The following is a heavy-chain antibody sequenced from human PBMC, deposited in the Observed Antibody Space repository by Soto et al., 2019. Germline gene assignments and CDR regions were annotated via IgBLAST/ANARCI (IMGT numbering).Heavy chain of an antibody. V-gene: IGHV4-31*02. CDR2: IHFSGET. D-gene: IGHD2-21*01. Sequence: WTWIRQQPGKALEWMGHIHFSGETNYNPSLMGRLTMSIDTSTNQFSLNLAAVTAADTAMYYCARDQGGDLDYWGQGTQVTVSS. J-gene: IGHJ4*02. CDR3: ARDQGGDLDY.